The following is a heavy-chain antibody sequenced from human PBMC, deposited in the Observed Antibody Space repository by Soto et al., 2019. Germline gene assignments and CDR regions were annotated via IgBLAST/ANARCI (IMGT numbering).Heavy chain of an antibody. D-gene: IGHD3-3*01. CDR1: GFTFSSYE. CDR2: ISSSGSTI. J-gene: IGHJ4*02. V-gene: IGHV3-48*03. Sequence: EVQLVESGGGLVQPGGSLRLSCAASGFTFSSYEMNWVRQAPGKGLEWVSYISSSGSTIYYADSVKGRFTISRDNAKNSLYLQMNSLRAEDTAVYYCARVPNLRFLEWLLDYWGQGTLVTVSS. CDR3: ARVPNLRFLEWLLDY.